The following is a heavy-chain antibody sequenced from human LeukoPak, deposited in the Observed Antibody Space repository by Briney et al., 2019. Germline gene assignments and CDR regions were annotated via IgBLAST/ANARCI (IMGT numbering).Heavy chain of an antibody. Sequence: ASVKVSCKASGYTFTGNYMHWVRQAPGQGLEWMGWINPNSGGTNYAQKFQDSVTVTRDTSISTAYMELSRLRSDDTAVYYCARGYYDSSDYEYFQHWGQGTLVTVSS. D-gene: IGHD3-22*01. CDR3: ARGYYDSSDYEYFQH. J-gene: IGHJ1*01. CDR1: GYTFTGNY. V-gene: IGHV1-2*02. CDR2: INPNSGGT.